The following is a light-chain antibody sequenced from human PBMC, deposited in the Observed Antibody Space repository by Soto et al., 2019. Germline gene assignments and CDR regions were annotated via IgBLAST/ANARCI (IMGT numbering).Light chain of an antibody. J-gene: IGKJ5*01. CDR3: QQYNEWPQIT. V-gene: IGKV3D-15*01. CDR2: GVS. Sequence: EIVMTQSPSTLSVSPGERATLSCRASHSISSNLAWYQQKPGQAPRLLISGVSTRATGIPARFSGSGSGSEFTLTISSLQSEDFAVYYCQQYNEWPQITFGQGTRLEIK. CDR1: HSISSN.